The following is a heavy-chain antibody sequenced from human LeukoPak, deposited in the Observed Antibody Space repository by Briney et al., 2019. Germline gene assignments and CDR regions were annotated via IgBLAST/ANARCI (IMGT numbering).Heavy chain of an antibody. CDR1: GFTFDDYA. V-gene: IGHV3-21*01. CDR3: AKDHSSSSLYYMDV. J-gene: IGHJ6*03. CDR2: ISSSSSYI. D-gene: IGHD6-6*01. Sequence: PGGSLRLSRAASGFTFDDYAMHWVRQAPGKGLEWVSSISSSSSYIYYADSVKGRFTISRDNSKNTVDLQMNSLRAEDTAVYYCAKDHSSSSLYYMDVWGKGTMVTVSS.